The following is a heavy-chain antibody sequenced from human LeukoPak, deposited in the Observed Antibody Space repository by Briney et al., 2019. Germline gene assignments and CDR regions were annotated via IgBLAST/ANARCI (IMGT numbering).Heavy chain of an antibody. CDR2: ISSSSSYI. J-gene: IGHJ6*03. Sequence: GGSLRLSCAASGFTFSSYSMNWVRQAPGKGLEWVSSISSSSSYIYYADSVKGRFTISRDNAKNSLYLQMNSLRAEDTALYYCAKDLIARNYYYYMDVWGKGTSVTVSS. V-gene: IGHV3-21*04. CDR1: GFTFSSYS. CDR3: AKDLIARNYYYYMDV. D-gene: IGHD6-13*01.